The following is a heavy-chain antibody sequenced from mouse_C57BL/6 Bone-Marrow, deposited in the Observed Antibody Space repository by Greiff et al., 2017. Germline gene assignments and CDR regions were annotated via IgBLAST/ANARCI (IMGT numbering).Heavy chain of an antibody. V-gene: IGHV1-81*01. CDR3: ARARYYYGSSPYAMDY. CDR1: GYTFTSYG. D-gene: IGHD1-1*01. Sequence: VQLQQSGAELARPGASVKLSCKASGYTFTSYGISWVKQRTGQGLEWIGEIYPRSGNTYYNEKFKGKATLTADKSSSTAYMALRSLTSEDSAVYFCARARYYYGSSPYAMDYWGQGTSVTVSS. J-gene: IGHJ4*01. CDR2: IYPRSGNT.